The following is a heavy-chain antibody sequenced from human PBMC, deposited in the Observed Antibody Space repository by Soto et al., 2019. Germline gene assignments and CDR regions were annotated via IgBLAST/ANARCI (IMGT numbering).Heavy chain of an antibody. CDR2: IYYSGST. CDR1: GGSISSGDYY. J-gene: IGHJ6*02. D-gene: IGHD6-13*01. CDR3: ARENYSSSLPNLKHYPQNCIDV. Sequence: SETLSLTCTVSGGSISSGDYYWSWIRQPPGKGLEWIGYIYYSGSTYYNPSLKSRVTISVDTSKNQFSLKLSSVTAADTAVYYCARENYSSSLPNLKHYPQNCIDVCGQATTGTGSS. V-gene: IGHV4-30-4*01.